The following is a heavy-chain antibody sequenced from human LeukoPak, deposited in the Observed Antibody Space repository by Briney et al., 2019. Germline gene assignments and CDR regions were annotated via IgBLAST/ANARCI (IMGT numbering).Heavy chain of an antibody. CDR2: VNHGGST. J-gene: IGHJ5*02. CDR3: ARQSITIFGVPRGWFDP. Sequence: SETLSLTCAVYGVSFSDYYWTFIRQPPGEGLEWIGEVNHGGSTNYNPSLKSRVTISVDTSKNQFSLKLSSVTAADTAVYYCARQSITIFGVPRGWFDPWGQGTLVTVSS. CDR1: GVSFSDYY. V-gene: IGHV4-34*01. D-gene: IGHD3-3*01.